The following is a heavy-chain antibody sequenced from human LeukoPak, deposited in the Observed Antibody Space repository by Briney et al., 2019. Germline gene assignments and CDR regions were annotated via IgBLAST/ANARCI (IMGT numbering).Heavy chain of an antibody. CDR1: GYTFTGYY. CDR2: IHSNTGDT. V-gene: IGHV1-2*06. CDR3: ARDQAVLRLKEYHYYFGMDV. J-gene: IGHJ6*02. Sequence: VASVKVSCKASGYTFTGYYMHWVRQAPGQGLEWMGRIHSNTGDTHYAQKFQGRVTMTRDTSISTAYMDLSRLRSDDTAVYYCARDQAVLRLKEYHYYFGMDVWGQGTTVTVSS. D-gene: IGHD2-8*01.